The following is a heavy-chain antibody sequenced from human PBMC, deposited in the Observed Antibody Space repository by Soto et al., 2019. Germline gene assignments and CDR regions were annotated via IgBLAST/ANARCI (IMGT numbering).Heavy chain of an antibody. D-gene: IGHD6-13*01. CDR1: GYSISSGYY. J-gene: IGHJ6*02. Sequence: SETLSLTCAVSGYSISSGYYWGWIRQPPGKGLEWIGSIYHSGSTYYNPSLKSRVTISVDTSKNQFSLKLSSVTAADTAVYYCARVLYSSSWYRMDVWGQGTTVTVSS. CDR2: IYHSGST. V-gene: IGHV4-38-2*01. CDR3: ARVLYSSSWYRMDV.